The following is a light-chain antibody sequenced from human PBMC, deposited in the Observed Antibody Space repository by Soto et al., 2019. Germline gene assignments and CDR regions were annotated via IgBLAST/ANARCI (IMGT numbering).Light chain of an antibody. CDR1: NTESKS. CDR3: QVWDTSTVV. J-gene: IGLJ2*01. Sequence: SYELTQPLSVSVALGQTARITCGGNNTESKSVHWYRQTPGQAPVLVIYSDVNRPSGIPERFSGSNSGNTATLTISSAHAGDEADFYCQVWDTSTVVFGGGTKLTVL. V-gene: IGLV3-9*01. CDR2: SDV.